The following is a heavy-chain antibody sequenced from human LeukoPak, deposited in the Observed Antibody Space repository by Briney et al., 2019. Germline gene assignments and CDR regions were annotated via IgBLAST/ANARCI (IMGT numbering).Heavy chain of an antibody. J-gene: IGHJ4*02. CDR2: INHSGST. Sequence: SETLSLTCAVYGGSFSGYYWSWLRQPPGKGLEWIGEINHSGSTNYNPSLKSRVTISVDTSKNQFSLKLSSVTAADTAVYYCARGVWFGELLALDYWGQGTLVTVCS. CDR1: GGSFSGYY. D-gene: IGHD3-10*01. V-gene: IGHV4-34*01. CDR3: ARGVWFGELLALDY.